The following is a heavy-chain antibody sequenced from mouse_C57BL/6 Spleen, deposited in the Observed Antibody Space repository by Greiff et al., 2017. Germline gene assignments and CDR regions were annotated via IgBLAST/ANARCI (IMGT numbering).Heavy chain of an antibody. Sequence: EVKLQESGGGLVKPGGSLKLSCAASGFTFSDSGMHWVRQAPEKGLEWVAYISSGSSTIYYADTGKGRFTISRDNAKNNLYLQMTSLGAKDTAMYYGARVTTVLEGDYWGQGTTLTVSS. D-gene: IGHD1-1*01. CDR3: ARVTTVLEGDY. J-gene: IGHJ2*01. V-gene: IGHV5-17*01. CDR2: ISSGSSTI. CDR1: GFTFSDSG.